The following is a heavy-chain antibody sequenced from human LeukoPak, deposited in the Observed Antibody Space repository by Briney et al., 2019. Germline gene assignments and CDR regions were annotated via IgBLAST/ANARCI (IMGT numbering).Heavy chain of an antibody. CDR1: GFTFDDYG. J-gene: IGHJ4*02. D-gene: IGHD1-26*01. Sequence: GGSLRLSCAASGFTFDDYGMSWVRQAPGKGLELVSGINWNGGSTGYADSVKGRLTISRDNAKNSLYLQMNSLRAEDTALYYCAREGYRGSYSDFDYWGQGTLVTVSS. V-gene: IGHV3-20*04. CDR3: AREGYRGSYSDFDY. CDR2: INWNGGST.